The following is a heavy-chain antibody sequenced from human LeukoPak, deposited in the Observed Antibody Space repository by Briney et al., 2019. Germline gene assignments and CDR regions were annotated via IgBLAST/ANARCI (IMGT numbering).Heavy chain of an antibody. D-gene: IGHD5-24*01. V-gene: IGHV4-59*12. CDR1: GGSISSYY. Sequence: KPSETLSLTCTVSGGSISSYYWSWIRQPPGKGLEWIGYIYYSGSTNYNPSLKSRVTISVDKSKNQFSLKLSSVTAADTAVYYCARGRLIEMATPPYFDYWGQGTLVTVSS. CDR2: IYYSGST. CDR3: ARGRLIEMATPPYFDY. J-gene: IGHJ4*02.